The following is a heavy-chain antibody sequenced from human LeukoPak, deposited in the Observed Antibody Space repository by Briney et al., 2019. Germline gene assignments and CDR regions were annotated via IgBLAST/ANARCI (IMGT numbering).Heavy chain of an antibody. D-gene: IGHD3-10*01. V-gene: IGHV3-7*01. CDR3: ARVPSGSYYLLDY. CDR2: IKQDESEK. J-gene: IGHJ4*02. Sequence: PGGSLRVSCVASGFTFSSYWMSWVRQAPGKGLEWVANIKQDESEKYYVDSVKGRFTISRDNAKNSLYLQMNSLRAEDTAVYYCARVPSGSYYLLDYWGQGTLVTVSS. CDR1: GFTFSSYW.